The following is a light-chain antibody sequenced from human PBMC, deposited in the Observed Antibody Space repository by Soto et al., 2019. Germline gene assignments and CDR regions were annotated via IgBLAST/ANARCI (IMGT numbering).Light chain of an antibody. J-gene: IGLJ1*01. CDR1: SSDVGGYNF. V-gene: IGLV2-14*01. CDR2: DVS. CDR3: SSYISSSTSYV. Sequence: QSALTQPASVSGSPGQSITISCTGTSSDVGGYNFVSWYQQHPGKAPKLIIYDVSNRPSGVSNRFSGSKSGNTASLTISGLQAEDDADYYCSSYISSSTSYVFGTGTKLTVL.